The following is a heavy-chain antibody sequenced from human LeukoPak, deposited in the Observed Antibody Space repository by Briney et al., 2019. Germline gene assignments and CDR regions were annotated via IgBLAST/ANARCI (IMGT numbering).Heavy chain of an antibody. Sequence: PGGSLRLSCAVSGXTFSTHAMNWVRQAPGKGLEWVSSISGNGVSTYYADSVKGRFTISRDNSKNTLYLQMNSLRAEDTAVYYCAKGRYAFDIWGQGTMVTVSS. CDR1: GXTFSTHA. J-gene: IGHJ3*02. CDR3: AKGRYAFDI. CDR2: ISGNGVST. V-gene: IGHV3-23*01.